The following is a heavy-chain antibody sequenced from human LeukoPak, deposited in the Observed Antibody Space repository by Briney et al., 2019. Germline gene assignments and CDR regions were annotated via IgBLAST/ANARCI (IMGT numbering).Heavy chain of an antibody. V-gene: IGHV4-59*08. Sequence: SETLSLTCTVSGVSISGYYWSWIRQPPGKGPEWIGYIYYSGSTNYIPSLKSRVTISVDTSKNQFSLKMNSVTAADTAVYYCARLASSGWSHCDYWGQGTLVTVSS. CDR3: ARLASSGWSHCDY. J-gene: IGHJ4*02. D-gene: IGHD6-19*01. CDR1: GVSISGYY. CDR2: IYYSGST.